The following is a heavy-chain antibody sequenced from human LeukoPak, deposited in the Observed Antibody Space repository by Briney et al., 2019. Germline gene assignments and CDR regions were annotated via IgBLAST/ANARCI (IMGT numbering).Heavy chain of an antibody. D-gene: IGHD2-2*01. CDR1: GGSFNGYY. CDR3: ARGPVRDIVVVPAASYYYGMDV. V-gene: IGHV4-34*01. CDR2: INHSGST. J-gene: IGHJ6*02. Sequence: SETLSLTCAVYGGSFNGYYWSWIRQPPGKGLEWIGEINHSGSTNYNPSLKSRVTISVDTSKNQFSLKLSSVTAADTAVYYCARGPVRDIVVVPAASYYYGMDVWGQGTTVTVSS.